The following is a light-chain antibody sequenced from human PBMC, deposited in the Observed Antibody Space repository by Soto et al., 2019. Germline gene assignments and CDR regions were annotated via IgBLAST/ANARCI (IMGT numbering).Light chain of an antibody. CDR3: TSYTTTTLEV. CDR2: GVS. V-gene: IGLV2-14*01. CDR1: RNDVGLYNY. J-gene: IGLJ1*01. Sequence: QSALTQPASVSASPGQSITISCTGTRNDVGLYNYVSWYQHHPGNAPKLIIYGVSDRPSGVSNRFSGSKSGNTASLTISGLQAEGEADYYCTSYTTTTLEVFGTGTKVTVL.